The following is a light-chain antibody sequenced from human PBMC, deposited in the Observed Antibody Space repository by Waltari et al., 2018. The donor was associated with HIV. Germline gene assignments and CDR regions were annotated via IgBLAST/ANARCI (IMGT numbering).Light chain of an antibody. CDR1: SSDVGGSNY. Sequence: QSALTQPRSVSGSPGQSVTISCPGTSSDVGGSNYVSWYQQHPGKAPKFITYDVTRRPSGVPDRFSGSKSGNTASLTISGLQAEDEADYYCCSYAGNYPVLFGGGTKLTVL. V-gene: IGLV2-11*01. CDR3: CSYAGNYPVL. CDR2: DVT. J-gene: IGLJ3*02.